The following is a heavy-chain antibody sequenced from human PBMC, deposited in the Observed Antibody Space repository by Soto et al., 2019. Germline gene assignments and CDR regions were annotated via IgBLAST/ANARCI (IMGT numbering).Heavy chain of an antibody. CDR2: VSGSGGST. J-gene: IGHJ4*02. CDR1: GFTFSSYA. Sequence: PGGSLRLSCAASGFTFSSYAMSWVRQAPGKGLEWISAVSGSGGSTYYADSVKGRFTISRDNSKNTLYLQMNSLRPEDTALYYCVGGQYYFDYRGQGTLVTVSS. CDR3: VGGQYYFDY. D-gene: IGHD3-10*01. V-gene: IGHV3-23*01.